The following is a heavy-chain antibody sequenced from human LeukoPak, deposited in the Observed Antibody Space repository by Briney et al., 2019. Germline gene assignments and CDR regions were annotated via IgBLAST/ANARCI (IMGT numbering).Heavy chain of an antibody. CDR1: GGSISTYY. J-gene: IGHJ5*02. V-gene: IGHV4-59*12. D-gene: IGHD2-15*01. Sequence: SETLSLTCTVSGGSISTYYWSWIRQPPGKGLEWIGYIYYSGSTNQNPSLKSRVTISVDTSKNQFSLKLSSVTAADTAVYYCARSTYCSGGSCSHNWFDPWGQGTLVTVSS. CDR3: ARSTYCSGGSCSHNWFDP. CDR2: IYYSGST.